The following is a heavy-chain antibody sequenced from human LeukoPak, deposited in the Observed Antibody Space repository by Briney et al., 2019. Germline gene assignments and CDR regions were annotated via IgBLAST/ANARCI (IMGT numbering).Heavy chain of an antibody. Sequence: PSQTLSLNCTVSGGSISSGGYYWSWIRQHPGKGLEWIGYIYYSGSTYYNPSLKSRVTISVDTSKNQFSLKLSSVTAADTAVYYCARDLREDSSGNNWFDPWGQGTLVTVSS. CDR3: ARDLREDSSGNNWFDP. J-gene: IGHJ5*02. CDR1: GGSISSGGYY. V-gene: IGHV4-31*03. CDR2: IYYSGST. D-gene: IGHD3-22*01.